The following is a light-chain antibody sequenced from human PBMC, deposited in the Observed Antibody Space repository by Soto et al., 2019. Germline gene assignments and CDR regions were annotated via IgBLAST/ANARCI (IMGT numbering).Light chain of an antibody. V-gene: IGKV1-5*01. Sequence: DIQMPQSPSTLSASVGDSVPITCRASQSISSWLAWYQQKPGKDPKLLIYDASSLESGVPSRFSGSGSGTEFTLTISSLQPEDFATYYCQQYNSYSTVGQGTKVDI. CDR1: QSISSW. CDR2: DAS. CDR3: QQYNSYST. J-gene: IGKJ1*01.